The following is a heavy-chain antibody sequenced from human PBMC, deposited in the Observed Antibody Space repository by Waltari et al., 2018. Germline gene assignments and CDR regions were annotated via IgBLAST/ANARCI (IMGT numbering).Heavy chain of an antibody. CDR1: GASISSANW. Sequence: QVQLQESGPGLVKPSGTLSLTCAVSGASISSANWWSWVRQPPGKGLEWIGEIYHTGSTNYNPSLKSRVSISVDKSKNQFSLKLSSVTAADTAVYFCASLWGYDSSPYRRSYGMDVWGHGTTVTVSS. D-gene: IGHD3-22*01. V-gene: IGHV4-4*02. CDR2: IYHTGST. CDR3: ASLWGYDSSPYRRSYGMDV. J-gene: IGHJ6*02.